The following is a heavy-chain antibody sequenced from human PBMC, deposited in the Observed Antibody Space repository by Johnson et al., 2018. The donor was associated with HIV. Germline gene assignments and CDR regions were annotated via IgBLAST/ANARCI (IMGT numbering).Heavy chain of an antibody. CDR2: IFTVGDV. J-gene: IGHJ3*01. CDR1: GFSFSNYG. D-gene: IGHD5-18*01. CDR3: ARDGRDMVTLGSFDV. V-gene: IGHV3-NL1*01. Sequence: QVQLVESGGGVVQPGGSLRLSCAASGFSFSNYGMHWVRQAPGKGLEWVSVIFTVGDVYYADSVKGRFTISRDNSKNILYLQMNSLRPEDTAVYYCARDGRDMVTLGSFDVWGQGTVVTVSS.